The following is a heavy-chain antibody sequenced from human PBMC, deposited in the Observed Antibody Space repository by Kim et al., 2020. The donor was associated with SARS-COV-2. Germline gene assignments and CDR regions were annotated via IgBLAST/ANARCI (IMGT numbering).Heavy chain of an antibody. Sequence: ASVKVSCKASGYTFTSYAMHWVRQAPGQRLEWMGWINAGNGNTKYSQKFQGRVTITRDTSASTAYMELSSLRSEDTAVYYCARAMDSSGYYWRHYYYGMDVWGQGTTVTVSS. J-gene: IGHJ6*02. V-gene: IGHV1-3*01. CDR3: ARAMDSSGYYWRHYYYGMDV. D-gene: IGHD3-22*01. CDR1: GYTFTSYA. CDR2: INAGNGNT.